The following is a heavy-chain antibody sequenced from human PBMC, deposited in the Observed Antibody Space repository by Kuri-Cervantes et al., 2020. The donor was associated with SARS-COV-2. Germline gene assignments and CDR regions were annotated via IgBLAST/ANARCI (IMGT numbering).Heavy chain of an antibody. Sequence: LSLTCAASGFTFSSYALHWVRQAPGKGLEWVAVISYDGNNKYYADSVKGRFTISRDNSKNTLYLQMNSLRAEDTAVYYCAKAISNYPSYYYYGMDVWGQGTTVTVSS. V-gene: IGHV3-30-3*01. J-gene: IGHJ6*02. CDR3: AKAISNYPSYYYYGMDV. CDR1: GFTFSSYA. D-gene: IGHD4-11*01. CDR2: ISYDGNNK.